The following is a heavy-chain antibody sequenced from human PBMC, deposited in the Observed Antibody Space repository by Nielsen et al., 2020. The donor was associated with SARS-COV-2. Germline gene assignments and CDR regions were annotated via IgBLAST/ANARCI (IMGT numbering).Heavy chain of an antibody. CDR3: AKVLLWFGDYYYYGMDV. CDR2: ISGSGGST. Sequence: GESLKISCAASGFTFSSYAMSWVRQAPGKGLEWVSAISGSGGSTYYADSVKGWFTISRDNSKNTLYLQMNSLRAEDTAVYYCAKVLLWFGDYYYYGMDVWGQGTTVTVSS. D-gene: IGHD3-10*01. CDR1: GFTFSSYA. J-gene: IGHJ6*02. V-gene: IGHV3-23*01.